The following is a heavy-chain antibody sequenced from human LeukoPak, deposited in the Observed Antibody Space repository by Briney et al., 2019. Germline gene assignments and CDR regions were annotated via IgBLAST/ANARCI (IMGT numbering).Heavy chain of an antibody. Sequence: SGGSLRLSCSGSGFDFRTRAMHWVRQAPGKGLEWVAMIWRGGNFKFYGDSVRGRFTISRDDSQSVVYLQMDSVRAEDTAVYYCVIDPPDSGWAFWSWGQGALVTVSS. CDR1: GFDFRTRA. J-gene: IGHJ5*02. CDR3: VIDPPDSGWAFWS. CDR2: IWRGGNFK. D-gene: IGHD6-19*01. V-gene: IGHV3-33*01.